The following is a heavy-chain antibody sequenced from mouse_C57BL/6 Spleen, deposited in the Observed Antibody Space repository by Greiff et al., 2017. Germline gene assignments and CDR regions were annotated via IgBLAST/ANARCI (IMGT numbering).Heavy chain of an antibody. CDR3: ASRRERFAMDY. CDR1: GYTFNSYW. Sequence: QVQLQQSGAELVKPGASVKLSCKASGYTFNSYWMHWVKQRPGQGLEWIGYINPNSGDTKYNQKFKDKATMTANKTSSTAYMQLSSLAYEVSAVYYCASRRERFAMDYWGQGTSVTVSS. J-gene: IGHJ4*01. V-gene: IGHV1-7*01. CDR2: INPNSGDT.